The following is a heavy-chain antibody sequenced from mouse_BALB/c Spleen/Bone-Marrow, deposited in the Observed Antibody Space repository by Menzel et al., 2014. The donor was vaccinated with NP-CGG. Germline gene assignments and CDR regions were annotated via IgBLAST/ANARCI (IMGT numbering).Heavy chain of an antibody. D-gene: IGHD1-2*01. CDR3: AKNYYCGYVAY. CDR2: INPASSTI. J-gene: IGHJ3*01. CDR1: GFDFSRYW. Sequence: EVKLQESGGGLVQPGGSLKLSCAASGFDFSRYWMTWVRQAPGKGLEWIGEINPASSTINYTPSLKDKFIISRDNAKNTLYLQMSKVRSEDTALYDCAKNYYCGYVAYWGQGTRVTVSA. V-gene: IGHV4-1*02.